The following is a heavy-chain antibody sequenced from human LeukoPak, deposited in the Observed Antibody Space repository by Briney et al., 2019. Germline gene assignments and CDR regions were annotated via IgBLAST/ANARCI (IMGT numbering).Heavy chain of an antibody. D-gene: IGHD3-22*01. V-gene: IGHV3-11*01. J-gene: IGHJ4*02. CDR3: ARALYGSSGYYDY. Sequence: GGTLRLSCAASGCTFSDHYMSWVSQTPGRPLEWVSYISGSGATLHHADSVKGRFTISRDNAKNSLSLQMNSLRAEDTALYYCARALYGSSGYYDYWGQGILVTVSS. CDR2: ISGSGATL. CDR1: GCTFSDHY.